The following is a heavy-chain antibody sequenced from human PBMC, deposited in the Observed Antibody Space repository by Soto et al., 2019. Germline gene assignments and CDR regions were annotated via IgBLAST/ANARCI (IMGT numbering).Heavy chain of an antibody. V-gene: IGHV1-2*02. Sequence: SSVKVSCKASGYTFTGYYMHWVRQAPGQGLEWMGWINPNSGGTNYAQKFQGRVTMTRDTSISTAYMELSRLRSDDTAVYYCARENYADYVKLDYWGQGTLVTVSS. CDR2: INPNSGGT. CDR1: GYTFTGYY. CDR3: ARENYADYVKLDY. J-gene: IGHJ4*02. D-gene: IGHD4-17*01.